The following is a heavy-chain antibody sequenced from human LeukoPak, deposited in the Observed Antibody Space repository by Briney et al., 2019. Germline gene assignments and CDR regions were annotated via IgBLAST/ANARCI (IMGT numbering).Heavy chain of an antibody. V-gene: IGHV5-51*01. D-gene: IGHD2/OR15-2a*01. J-gene: IGHJ1*01. CDR1: PYYFIKFW. CDR2: IYPADSDT. Sequence: GESLKISCKDSPYYFIKFWIGWVRQMPGKGLEWMGIIYPADSDTRYNPSFQGHVTISADRSASTAYLQWHSLKASDTAIYYCARGINDEYFQSWGQGTLVTVSS. CDR3: ARGINDEYFQS.